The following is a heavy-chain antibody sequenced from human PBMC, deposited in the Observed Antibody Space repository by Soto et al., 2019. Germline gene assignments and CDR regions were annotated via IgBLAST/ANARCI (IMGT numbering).Heavy chain of an antibody. D-gene: IGHD6-13*01. CDR1: GGSISSSSYY. V-gene: IGHV4-39*01. CDR2: IYYSGST. J-gene: IGHJ5*02. CDR3: ARHQSHSSSYVDP. Sequence: SETLSLTCTVSGGSISSSSYYWGWIRQPPGRGLEWIGSIYYSGSTYYNPSLKSRVTISVDTSKNQFSLKLSSVTAADTAVYYCARHQSHSSSYVDPWGQGTLVTVSS.